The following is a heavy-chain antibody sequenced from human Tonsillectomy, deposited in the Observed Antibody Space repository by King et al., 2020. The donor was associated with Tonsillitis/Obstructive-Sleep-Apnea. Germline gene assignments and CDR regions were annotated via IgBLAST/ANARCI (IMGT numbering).Heavy chain of an antibody. CDR2: IYPGDSDT. J-gene: IGHJ6*03. Sequence: QLVQSGAEVKKPGESLKISCKGSGYSFTSYWIGWVRQMPGKGLEWMGIIYPGDSDTRYSPSFQGQVTISADKSISTAYLQWGSLKASDTAMYYCASSARIAARPGDYYYYMDVWGKGTTVTVSS. V-gene: IGHV5-51*01. CDR3: ASSARIAARPGDYYYYMDV. CDR1: GYSFTSYW. D-gene: IGHD6-6*01.